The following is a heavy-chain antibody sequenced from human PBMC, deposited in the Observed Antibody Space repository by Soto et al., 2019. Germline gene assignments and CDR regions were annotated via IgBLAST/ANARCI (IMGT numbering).Heavy chain of an antibody. J-gene: IGHJ5*02. CDR2: ISGSGGST. V-gene: IGHV3-23*01. CDR3: AKGEEHGIAVAGDEFDP. D-gene: IGHD6-19*01. Sequence: EVQLLESGGGLVQPGGSLRLSCAASGFTFSSYAMSWVRQAPGKGLEWVSAISGSGGSTYYADSVKGRFTISRDNSKNTLYLQMNGLRAEDTAVYYCAKGEEHGIAVAGDEFDPWGQGTLVTVSS. CDR1: GFTFSSYA.